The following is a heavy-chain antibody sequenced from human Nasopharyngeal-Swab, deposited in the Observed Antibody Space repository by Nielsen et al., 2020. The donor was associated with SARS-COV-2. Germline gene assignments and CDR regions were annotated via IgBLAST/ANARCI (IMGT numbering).Heavy chain of an antibody. CDR1: GFTFSSYW. V-gene: IGHV3-7*01. J-gene: IGHJ5*02. Sequence: GGSLRLSCAASGFTFSSYWMSWVRQAPGKGLEWVATIKQDGSEKYYVDSVKGRFTISRDNAKNSLYLQMNSLRAEDTAVYYCARDRSGSSWYRPFTNPGPLNWFDPWGQGTLVTVSS. D-gene: IGHD6-13*01. CDR2: IKQDGSEK. CDR3: ARDRSGSSWYRPFTNPGPLNWFDP.